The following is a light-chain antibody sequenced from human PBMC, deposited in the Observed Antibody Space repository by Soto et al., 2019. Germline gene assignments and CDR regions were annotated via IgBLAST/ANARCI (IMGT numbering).Light chain of an antibody. CDR1: QTVSSY. J-gene: IGKJ5*01. V-gene: IGKV3-20*01. Sequence: ENVLTQSPGTLSLSPGEIATLSCRASQTVSSYLTWYQQRPGQAPRLLIYGASKSATGIPDRFSGSGSGTDFTLTISRLEPEDFALYYCQQYGTSPITFGQGTRLEIK. CDR3: QQYGTSPIT. CDR2: GAS.